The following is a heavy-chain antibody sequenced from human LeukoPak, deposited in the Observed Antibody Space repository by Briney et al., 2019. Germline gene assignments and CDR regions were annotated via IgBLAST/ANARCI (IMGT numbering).Heavy chain of an antibody. Sequence: SETLSLTRTVSGGSISSYDWSWIRQPPGKGLEWIGYIYYSGSTNYNPSLKSRVTISVDTSKNQFSLKLSSVTAADTAVYYCARDPGYYDSSGYFDYWGQGTLVTVSS. CDR1: GGSISSYD. V-gene: IGHV4-59*01. CDR2: IYYSGST. J-gene: IGHJ4*02. D-gene: IGHD3-22*01. CDR3: ARDPGYYDSSGYFDY.